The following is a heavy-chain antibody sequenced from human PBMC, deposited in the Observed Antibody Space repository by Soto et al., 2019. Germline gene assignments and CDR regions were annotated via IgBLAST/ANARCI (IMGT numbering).Heavy chain of an antibody. D-gene: IGHD1-20*01. V-gene: IGHV3-53*01. CDR1: VFTVSSNY. CDR2: IYSGGST. J-gene: IGHJ6*02. CDR3: ARDTFSITGTREGMDV. Sequence: PVGSLRLSCAASVFTVSSNYMSWVRHSPGKGLEWVSVIYSGGSTYYADSVKGRFTISRDNSKSTLYLQMNSLRAEDTAVYYCARDTFSITGTREGMDVWGQGTTVSVSS.